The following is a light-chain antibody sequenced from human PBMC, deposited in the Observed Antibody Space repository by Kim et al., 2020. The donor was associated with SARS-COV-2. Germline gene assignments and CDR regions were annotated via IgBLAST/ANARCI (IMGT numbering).Light chain of an antibody. J-gene: IGLJ2*01. CDR1: SLRSYY. V-gene: IGLV3-19*01. CDR2: GKN. CDR3: NSRDSSGIHVV. Sequence: SYELTQDPAVSVALGQTVRITCQGDSLRSYYASWYQQKPGQAPVLVIYGKNNRPSGIPDRFSGSSSGNTASLTITGAQAEDEADYYCNSRDSSGIHVVFG.